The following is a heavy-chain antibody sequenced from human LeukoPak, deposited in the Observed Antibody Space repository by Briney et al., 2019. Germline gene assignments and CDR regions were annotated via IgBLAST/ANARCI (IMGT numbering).Heavy chain of an antibody. CDR1: GGSISTSNYY. V-gene: IGHV4-39*07. CDR2: IYHSGST. J-gene: IGHJ4*02. D-gene: IGHD4-17*01. Sequence: SETLSLTCTVSGGSISTSNYYWGWIRQPPGKGLEWIGSIYHSGSTYYNPSLKSRVTISVDTSKNQFSLKLSSVTAADTAVYYCARVVVLGDYPLYYFDYWGQGTLVTVSS. CDR3: ARVVVLGDYPLYYFDY.